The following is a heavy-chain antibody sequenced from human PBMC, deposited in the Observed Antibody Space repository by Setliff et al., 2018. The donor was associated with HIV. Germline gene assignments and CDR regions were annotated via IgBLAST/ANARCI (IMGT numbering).Heavy chain of an antibody. V-gene: IGHV3-30*04. J-gene: IGHJ4*02. CDR1: GFTFSSYA. CDR3: AKSIRSYTPSPTFDY. CDR2: ISYDGSNK. Sequence: GSLRLSCAASGFTFSSYAMHWVRQAPGKGLEWVAVISYDGSNKYYADSVRGRFTISRDDSKDTVYLEMKSLRGDDTAIYYCAKSIRSYTPSPTFDYWGQGSLVTVSS. D-gene: IGHD2-2*02.